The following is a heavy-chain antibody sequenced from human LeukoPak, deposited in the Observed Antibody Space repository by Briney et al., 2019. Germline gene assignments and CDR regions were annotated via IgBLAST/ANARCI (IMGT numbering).Heavy chain of an antibody. V-gene: IGHV3-30*02. CDR1: GFTFSSYG. D-gene: IGHD6-25*01. CDR2: IRHDGSNK. Sequence: GGSLRLSCAASGFTFSSYGMHWVRQAPGKGLEWVAFIRHDGSNKYYVDSVKGRFTISRDNSKNTLYLQMDSLRAEDTAVYYCAKGGTKGYNSGSGFDHWGQGTLVTVSS. J-gene: IGHJ4*02. CDR3: AKGGTKGYNSGSGFDH.